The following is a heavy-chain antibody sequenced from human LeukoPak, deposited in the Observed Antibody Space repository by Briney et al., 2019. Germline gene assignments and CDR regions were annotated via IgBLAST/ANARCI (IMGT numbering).Heavy chain of an antibody. CDR2: INAGNGNT. CDR1: GYTFTSYA. V-gene: IGHV1-3*01. Sequence: ASVKVSCKASGYTFTSYAMHWVRQAPGQRLEWMGWINAGNGNTKYSQKFQGRVTITRDTSASTAYMELSSLRSEDTAVYYCARGGFGSYQLYYFDYWGQGTLVTVSS. CDR3: ARGGFGSYQLYYFDY. J-gene: IGHJ4*02. D-gene: IGHD1-26*01.